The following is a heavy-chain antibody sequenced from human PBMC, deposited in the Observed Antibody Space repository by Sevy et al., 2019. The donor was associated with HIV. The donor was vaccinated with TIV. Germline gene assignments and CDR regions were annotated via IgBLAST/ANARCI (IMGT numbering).Heavy chain of an antibody. D-gene: IGHD4-17*01. CDR1: GFTFSSYG. CDR3: VKGPHPAVTTSYGMDV. J-gene: IGHJ6*02. Sequence: GGSLRLSCAASGFTFSSYGMHWVRQAPGKGLEWVTFIRYDGSTKYYADSVRGRFTISRDNSKKMLYLQMKSLRAEDMAVYYCVKGPHPAVTTSYGMDVWGQGTTVTVSS. V-gene: IGHV3-30*02. CDR2: IRYDGSTK.